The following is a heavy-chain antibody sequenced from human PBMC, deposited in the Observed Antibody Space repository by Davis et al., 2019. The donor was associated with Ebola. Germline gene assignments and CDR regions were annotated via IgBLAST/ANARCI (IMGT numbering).Heavy chain of an antibody. Sequence: PSETLSLTCTVSGDSISHYYWSWIRQPPGRGLEWIAYVSYCGSTDYNPSLKSRVTISIDTSKNQFSLKLNSVTAADTARYCCARVYTHYRFDYWGQGNLVTVSP. V-gene: IGHV4-59*08. J-gene: IGHJ4*02. D-gene: IGHD4-11*01. CDR1: GDSISHYY. CDR2: VSYCGST. CDR3: ARVYTHYRFDY.